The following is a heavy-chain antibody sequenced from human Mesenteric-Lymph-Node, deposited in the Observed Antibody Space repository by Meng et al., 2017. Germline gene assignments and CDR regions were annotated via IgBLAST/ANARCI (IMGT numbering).Heavy chain of an antibody. V-gene: IGHV4-4*07. CDR1: GGSISGYY. Sequence: SETLSLTCTVSGGSISGYYWSWIRQPAGKGLEWIGRIYISRSTNYNPSLKSRVTMSVDTSKNQFSLKLISVTAADTAVYYCAKYPDYGGNSHAFDIWGQGTMVTVSS. J-gene: IGHJ3*02. D-gene: IGHD4-23*01. CDR2: IYISRST. CDR3: AKYPDYGGNSHAFDI.